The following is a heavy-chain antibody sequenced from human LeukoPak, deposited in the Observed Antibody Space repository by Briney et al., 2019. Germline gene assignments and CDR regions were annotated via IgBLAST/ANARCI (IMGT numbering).Heavy chain of an antibody. J-gene: IGHJ4*02. CDR2: ISSSSTYI. D-gene: IGHD3-9*01. CDR1: GFTFSSYS. V-gene: IGHV3-21*01. CDR3: ASGYDTLTGYYKYQY. Sequence: GGSLRLSCAASGFTFSSYSMNWVRQAPGKGLEWVSSISSSSTYIYYADSLKGRFTISRDNAKNSLYLQMNSLRAEDTAVYYCASGYDTLTGYYKYQYWGQGTLVTVSS.